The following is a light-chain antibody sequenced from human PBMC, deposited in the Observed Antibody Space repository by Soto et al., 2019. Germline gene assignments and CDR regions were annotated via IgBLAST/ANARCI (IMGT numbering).Light chain of an antibody. V-gene: IGKV3-20*01. Sequence: EIVLTQSPGTLSLSPGERATLSCRASQSVSNRYVAWYQQRPGQAPRPLIFGASIRVTGIPDRFSGSGSGTDFTLTISRLEPEDFAVYYCQQYGSSLSITFGQGTRLEIK. CDR2: GAS. J-gene: IGKJ5*01. CDR1: QSVSNRY. CDR3: QQYGSSLSIT.